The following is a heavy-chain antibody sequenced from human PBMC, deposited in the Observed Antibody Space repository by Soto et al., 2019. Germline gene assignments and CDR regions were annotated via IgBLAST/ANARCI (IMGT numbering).Heavy chain of an antibody. CDR2: INPTGGAT. D-gene: IGHD5-12*01. CDR3: ERGRQKWRRNDAFDV. V-gene: IGHV1-46*01. CDR1: GYTFSDYF. Sequence: ASVKVSCKASGYTFSDYFMHWVRQAPGQGLEWVGLINPTGGATSYPQKFQGSVSLTVDTSTTTFYMELRSLRSDDTAVYYCERGRQKWRRNDAFDVWGQGTLVTVSS. J-gene: IGHJ3*01.